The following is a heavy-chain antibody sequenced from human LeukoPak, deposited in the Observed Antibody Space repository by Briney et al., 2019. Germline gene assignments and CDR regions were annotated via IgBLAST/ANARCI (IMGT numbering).Heavy chain of an antibody. Sequence: PSETLSLTCTVSGGSISSYYWSWIRQPPGKGLEWIGYIYYSGSTNYNPSLKSRVTISVDTSKNQFSLKLSSVTAADTAVYYCASIHQVRGSHTFDIWGQGTMVTVSS. CDR1: GGSISSYY. CDR2: IYYSGST. D-gene: IGHD3-10*01. CDR3: ASIHQVRGSHTFDI. J-gene: IGHJ3*02. V-gene: IGHV4-59*08.